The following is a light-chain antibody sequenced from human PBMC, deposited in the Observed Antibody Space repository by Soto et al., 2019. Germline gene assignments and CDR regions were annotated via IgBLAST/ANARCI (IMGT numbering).Light chain of an antibody. CDR3: QQGYSPLLT. CDR2: GTS. Sequence: DIQMTQSPSSLSASVGDRVNLTCRASQSISKYLNWYQVKSGKGPKLLIYGTSTLQSGVPSRFSGSGSGTHFTLTISNLQPEDFAVYYCQQGYSPLLTFGGGTRVEIK. CDR1: QSISKY. V-gene: IGKV1-39*01. J-gene: IGKJ4*01.